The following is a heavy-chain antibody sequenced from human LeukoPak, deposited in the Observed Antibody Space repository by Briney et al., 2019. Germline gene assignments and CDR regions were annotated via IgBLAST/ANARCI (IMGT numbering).Heavy chain of an antibody. J-gene: IGHJ5*02. CDR1: GFTFSSST. V-gene: IGHV3-23*01. Sequence: PGGSLRLSCAASGFTFSSSTMTWVRQAPGKGLEWVSAIRGNRGSTYYANSVKGRFTVSRDDSKNTLYLQMNSLRAEDTAVYYCTKDRPDSGLDPWGQGTLVTVSS. D-gene: IGHD6-25*01. CDR3: TKDRPDSGLDP. CDR2: IRGNRGST.